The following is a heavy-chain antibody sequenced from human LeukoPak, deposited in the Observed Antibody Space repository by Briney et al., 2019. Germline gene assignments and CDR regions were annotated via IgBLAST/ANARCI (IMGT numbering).Heavy chain of an antibody. J-gene: IGHJ5*02. D-gene: IGHD3-3*01. CDR3: ARLLTIFGVDPGSWFDP. V-gene: IGHV1-69*13. CDR2: IIPIFGTA. Sequence: ASVKVSCKASGYTFTSYAMNWVRQAPGQGLEWMGGIIPIFGTANYAQKFQGRVTITADESTSTAYMELSSLRSEDTAVYYCARLLTIFGVDPGSWFDPWGQGTLVTVSS. CDR1: GYTFTSYA.